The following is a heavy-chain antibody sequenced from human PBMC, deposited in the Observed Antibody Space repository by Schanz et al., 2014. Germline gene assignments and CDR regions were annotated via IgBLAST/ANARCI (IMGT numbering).Heavy chain of an antibody. CDR1: GFSFSSYS. V-gene: IGHV3-23*01. J-gene: IGHJ6*02. CDR3: AKGMGYCSGGTCYDYYYYGLDV. Sequence: VQLLQFGGGVVQPGRSLRLSCSASGFSFSSYSLNWVRQAPGKGLEWVSSISHSGGSKYYADSVKGRFTISRDNSENTLYLQMNSLSADDTAGFYCAKGMGYCSGGTCYDYYYYGLDVWGQGTTVTVSS. CDR2: ISHSGGSK. D-gene: IGHD2-15*01.